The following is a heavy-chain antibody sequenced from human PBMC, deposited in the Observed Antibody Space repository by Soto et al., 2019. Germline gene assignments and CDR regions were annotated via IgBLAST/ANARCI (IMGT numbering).Heavy chain of an antibody. Sequence: PSETLSLTCTVSGGSISSGDYYWSWIRQPPGKGLEWIGYIYYSGSTYYSPSLKSRVTISVDTSKNQFSLKLGSVTAADTAVYYCARDGGDYSDSRGPLWGQGTLVTVSS. D-gene: IGHD3-22*01. CDR3: ARDGGDYSDSRGPL. V-gene: IGHV4-30-4*01. CDR2: IYYSGST. CDR1: GGSISSGDYY. J-gene: IGHJ4*02.